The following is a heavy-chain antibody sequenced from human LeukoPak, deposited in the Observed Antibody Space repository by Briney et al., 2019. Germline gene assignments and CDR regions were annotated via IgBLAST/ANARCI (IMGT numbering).Heavy chain of an antibody. Sequence: PSETLSLTCTVSGGSISSSSYYWGWIRQPPGKELEWIGSIYYSGSTYYNPSLKSRVTISVDTSKNQFSLKLSSVTAADTAVYYCARGRGSGPKLNWFDPWGQGTLVTVSS. D-gene: IGHD6-19*01. J-gene: IGHJ5*02. CDR1: GGSISSSSYY. V-gene: IGHV4-39*07. CDR3: ARGRGSGPKLNWFDP. CDR2: IYYSGST.